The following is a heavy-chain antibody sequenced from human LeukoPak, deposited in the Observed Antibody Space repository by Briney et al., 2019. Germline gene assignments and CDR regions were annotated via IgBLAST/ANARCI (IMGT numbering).Heavy chain of an antibody. CDR1: GFKFRSDV. CDR2: ISYDGSNK. Sequence: GGALRLACGASGFKFRSDVMEWGRQARGRGVERVAVISYDGSNKYYADSVKGRFTISRDNSKNTLYLQMNSLRAEDTAVYYCARDRGVRGVIDYWGQGTLVTVSS. CDR3: ARDRGVRGVIDY. V-gene: IGHV3-30-3*01. J-gene: IGHJ4*02. D-gene: IGHD3-10*01.